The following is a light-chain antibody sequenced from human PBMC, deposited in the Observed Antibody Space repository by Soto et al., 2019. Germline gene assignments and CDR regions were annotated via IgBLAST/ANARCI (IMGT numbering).Light chain of an antibody. J-gene: IGKJ4*01. Sequence: AIQMTQSPSSLSAFVGDRVTITCRASQGIGNDLDWYQQKPGEAPKLLIFAAPSFQSGVPSRFSGSGSGTDFTRTIASLQPEDFATEYCLQDHQLLTFGGGTKVEIK. CDR2: AAP. V-gene: IGKV1-6*01. CDR3: LQDHQLLT. CDR1: QGIGND.